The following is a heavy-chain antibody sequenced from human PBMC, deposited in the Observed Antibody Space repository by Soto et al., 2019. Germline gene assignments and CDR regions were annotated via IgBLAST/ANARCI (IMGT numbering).Heavy chain of an antibody. CDR2: ISYTGSTI. V-gene: IGHV3-48*03. Sequence: GGSLRLSCAASGFTFSNYEMNWVRQTPGKGLEWVSYISYTGSTIYYADSVRGRFTISRDNSKNSLYLQMNSLRAEDTAVYYCARGLRIYYDRSGLHYWGQGTLVTVSS. D-gene: IGHD3-22*01. CDR3: ARGLRIYYDRSGLHY. J-gene: IGHJ4*02. CDR1: GFTFSNYE.